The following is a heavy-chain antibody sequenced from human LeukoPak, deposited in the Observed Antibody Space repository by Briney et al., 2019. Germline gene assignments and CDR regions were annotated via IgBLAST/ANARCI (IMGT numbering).Heavy chain of an antibody. CDR2: IKQDGSEK. V-gene: IGHV3-7*05. J-gene: IGHJ4*02. CDR1: GFTFSSYW. Sequence: GGSLRLSCAASGFTFSSYWMSWVRQAPGKGLEWVANIKQDGSEKYYVDSVKGRFTISRDNAKNLLYLQMNSLRAEDTAVYYCARDQRYCSSSSCPWEPFDYWGQGTLVTVSS. CDR3: ARDQRYCSSSSCPWEPFDY. D-gene: IGHD2-2*01.